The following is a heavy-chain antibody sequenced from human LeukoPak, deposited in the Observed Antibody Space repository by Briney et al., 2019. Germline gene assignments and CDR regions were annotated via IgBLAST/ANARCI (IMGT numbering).Heavy chain of an antibody. D-gene: IGHD3-10*01. Sequence: GGSLRLSCAASGFTFSSYAMHWVRQAPGKGLEWVAVISYDGSNKYYADSVKGRFTISRDNSKNTLYLQMNSLRAEDTAVYYCARGALWFGEFPTGMDVWGQGTMVTVSS. CDR1: GFTFSSYA. CDR2: ISYDGSNK. V-gene: IGHV3-30-3*01. CDR3: ARGALWFGEFPTGMDV. J-gene: IGHJ6*02.